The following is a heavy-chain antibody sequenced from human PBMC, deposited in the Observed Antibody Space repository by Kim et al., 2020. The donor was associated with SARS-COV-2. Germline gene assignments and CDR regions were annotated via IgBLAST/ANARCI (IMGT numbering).Heavy chain of an antibody. J-gene: IGHJ4*02. V-gene: IGHV4-4*07. D-gene: IGHD1-26*01. CDR3: ARREAGSNYFDY. CDR1: GGSISSYY. CDR2: VYANERT. Sequence: SETLSLTCSVSGGSISSYYWSWTRQPAGKGLEWIGRVYANERTDYNPSLKSRVTMSMDTYKNQVSLKLSAVTAADTAVYYCARREAGSNYFDYWGQGTLV.